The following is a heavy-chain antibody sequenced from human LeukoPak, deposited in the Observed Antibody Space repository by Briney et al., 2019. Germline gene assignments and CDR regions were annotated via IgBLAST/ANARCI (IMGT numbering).Heavy chain of an antibody. V-gene: IGHV1-46*01. D-gene: IGHD5-18*01. CDR2: INPSGGST. J-gene: IGHJ6*02. CDR1: GYTFTSYY. Sequence: VASVKVSCKASGYTFTSYYMHWVRQAPGQGLEWMGIINPSGGSTSYAQKFQGRVTMTRDTSTSTAYMELSSLRSEDTAVYYCARWIQLWLRGDGMDVWGQGTTVTVSS. CDR3: ARWIQLWLRGDGMDV.